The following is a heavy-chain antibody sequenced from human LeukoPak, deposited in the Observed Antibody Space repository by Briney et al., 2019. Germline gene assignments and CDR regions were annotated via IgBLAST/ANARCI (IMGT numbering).Heavy chain of an antibody. J-gene: IGHJ4*02. V-gene: IGHV4-61*08. CDR1: GGSISNGVYY. CDR2: IYYSGST. Sequence: PSETLSLTCTVSGGSISNGVYYWSWIRQHPGKGLEWIGYIYYSGSTNYNPSLKSRVTISVDTPKNQFSLKLSSVTAADTAVYYCARGPRRFDYWGQGTLVTVSS. CDR3: ARGPRRFDY.